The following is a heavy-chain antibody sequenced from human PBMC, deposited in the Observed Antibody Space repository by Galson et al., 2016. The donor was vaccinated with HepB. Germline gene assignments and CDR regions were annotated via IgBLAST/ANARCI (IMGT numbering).Heavy chain of an antibody. D-gene: IGHD3-10*01. V-gene: IGHV3-30*04. CDR1: GFTFSTYA. CDR2: ISFDGRNK. Sequence: SLRLSCAASGFTFSTYAMHWVRQAPGKGLEWVALISFDGRNKYYADSVKGRFTISRDNSKNTLYLQMNSLRVEDAAVYYCARDRRVGSGSSFNDWGQGTLVTVSS. CDR3: ARDRRVGSGSSFND. J-gene: IGHJ4*02.